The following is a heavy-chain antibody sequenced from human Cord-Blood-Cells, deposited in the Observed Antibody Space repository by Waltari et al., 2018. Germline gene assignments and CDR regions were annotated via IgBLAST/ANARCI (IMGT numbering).Heavy chain of an antibody. Sequence: QLQLQESGPGLVKPSETPSLTCTVSVGSISSSRYYWGWIRQPPGKGLEWIGSIYYSGSTYYDPSLKSRVTISVDTSKNQFSLKLSSVTAADTAVYYCARHHRGYGGNSHWYFDLWGRGTLVTVSS. J-gene: IGHJ2*01. CDR2: IYYSGST. CDR1: VGSISSSRYY. CDR3: ARHHRGYGGNSHWYFDL. V-gene: IGHV4-39*01. D-gene: IGHD2-21*02.